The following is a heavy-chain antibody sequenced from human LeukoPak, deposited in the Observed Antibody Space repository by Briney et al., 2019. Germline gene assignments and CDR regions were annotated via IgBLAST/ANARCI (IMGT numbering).Heavy chain of an antibody. CDR1: GYSISSGYY. J-gene: IGHJ4*02. CDR3: ARNLEITTFGVVILDYFDY. Sequence: SETLSLTCAVSGYSISSGYYWGWIRQPPGKGLEWIGSIYHSGSTYYNPSLKSRVTISVDTSKNQFSLKLSSVTAADTAVYYCARNLEITTFGVVILDYFDYWGQGTLVTVSS. CDR2: IYHSGST. D-gene: IGHD3-3*01. V-gene: IGHV4-38-2*01.